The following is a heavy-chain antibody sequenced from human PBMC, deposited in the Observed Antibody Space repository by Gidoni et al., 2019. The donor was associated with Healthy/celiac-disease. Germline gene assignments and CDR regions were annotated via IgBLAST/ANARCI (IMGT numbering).Heavy chain of an antibody. Sequence: QVQLVESGGGVVQPGGSLRLSCAASGFTFSSYGMHWVRQAPGKGLEWVAFIRYDGSNKYYADSVKGRFTISRDNSKNTLYLQMNSLRAEDTAVYYCTKYGDSESDAFDIWGQGTMVTVSS. CDR3: TKYGDSESDAFDI. D-gene: IGHD4-17*01. J-gene: IGHJ3*02. CDR2: IRYDGSNK. V-gene: IGHV3-30*02. CDR1: GFTFSSYG.